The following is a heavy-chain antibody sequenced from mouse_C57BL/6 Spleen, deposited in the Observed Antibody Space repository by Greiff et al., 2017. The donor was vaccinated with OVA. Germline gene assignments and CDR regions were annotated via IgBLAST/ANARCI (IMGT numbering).Heavy chain of an antibody. CDR2: ISYDGSN. CDR1: GYSITSGYY. D-gene: IGHD2-1*01. Sequence: EVQLVESGPGLVKPSQSLSLTCSVTGYSITSGYYWNWIRQFPGNKLEWMGYISYDGSNNYNPSLKNRISITRDTSKNQFFLKLNSVTTEDTATYYCARVRNRGFDYWGQGTTLTVSS. J-gene: IGHJ2*01. V-gene: IGHV3-6*01. CDR3: ARVRNRGFDY.